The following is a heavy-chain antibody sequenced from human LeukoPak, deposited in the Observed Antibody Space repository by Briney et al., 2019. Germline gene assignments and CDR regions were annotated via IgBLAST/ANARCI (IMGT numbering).Heavy chain of an antibody. CDR3: ARGRLSYYDSSGDYYYYYGMDV. D-gene: IGHD3-22*01. V-gene: IGHV1-2*02. Sequence: GASVKVSCKTSGYTFTGYYMHWVRQAPGQGLEWMGWINPNSAGTNYAQKFQGRVTITADKSTSTAYMELSSLRFEDTAVYYCARGRLSYYDSSGDYYYYYGMDVWGQGTTVTVSS. CDR2: INPNSAGT. CDR1: GYTFTGYY. J-gene: IGHJ6*02.